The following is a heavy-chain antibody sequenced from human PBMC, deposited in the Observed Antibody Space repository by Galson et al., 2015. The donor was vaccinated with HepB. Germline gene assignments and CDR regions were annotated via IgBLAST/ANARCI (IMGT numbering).Heavy chain of an antibody. D-gene: IGHD6-13*01. Sequence: CAISGDSVSSNSAAWNWIRHSPSRGLEWLGRTYYRAKWYTDYGVSVKSRVTINPDTSKNQFSLQLTSVTPEDTAVYYCAGVSGTIYYYGMDVWGQGTTVTVSS. J-gene: IGHJ6*02. CDR2: TYYRAKWYT. V-gene: IGHV6-1*01. CDR1: GDSVSSNSAA. CDR3: AGVSGTIYYYGMDV.